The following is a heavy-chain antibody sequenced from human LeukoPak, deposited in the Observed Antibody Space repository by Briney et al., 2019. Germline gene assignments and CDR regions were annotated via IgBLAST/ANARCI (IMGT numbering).Heavy chain of an antibody. Sequence: ASVKVSCKVSGYTLTELSMHWVRQAPGKGLEWMGGFDPEDGETIYAQKFQGRDTMTEDTSTDTAYMELSSLRSEDTAVYYCATDQYGDYVYGMDVWGQGTTVTVSS. J-gene: IGHJ6*02. CDR2: FDPEDGET. CDR1: GYTLTELS. D-gene: IGHD4-17*01. V-gene: IGHV1-24*01. CDR3: ATDQYGDYVYGMDV.